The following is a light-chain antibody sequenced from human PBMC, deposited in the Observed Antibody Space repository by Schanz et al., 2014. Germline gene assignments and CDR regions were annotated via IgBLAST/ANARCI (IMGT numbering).Light chain of an antibody. J-gene: IGLJ2*01. V-gene: IGLV2-8*01. CDR1: SSDVGGYNY. Sequence: QSALTQPPSASGSLGQSVTISCTGTSSDVGGYNYVSWYQQHPGKAPKLMIYEVTKRPSGVPDRFSGSKSGNTASLTVSGLQAEDEADYYCCSYAGSINLGVFGGGTKLTVL. CDR2: EVT. CDR3: CSYAGSINLGV.